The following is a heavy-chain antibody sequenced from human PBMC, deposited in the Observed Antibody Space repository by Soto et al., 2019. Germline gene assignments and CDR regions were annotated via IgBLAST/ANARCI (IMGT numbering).Heavy chain of an antibody. CDR3: ARGPTRAKKQWLVRGVY. CDR1: GYTFTSYD. CDR2: MNPNSGNT. D-gene: IGHD6-19*01. J-gene: IGHJ4*02. Sequence: QVQLVQSGAEVKKPGASVKVSCKASGYTFTSYDINWVRQATGQGLEWMGWMNPNSGNTGYAQKFQGRVTMTRNSSISTAYMELSSLRSEDTAVYYCARGPTRAKKQWLVRGVYWGQGTLVTVSS. V-gene: IGHV1-8*01.